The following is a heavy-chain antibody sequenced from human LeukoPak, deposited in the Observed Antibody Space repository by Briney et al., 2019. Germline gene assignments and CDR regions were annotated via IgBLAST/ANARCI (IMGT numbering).Heavy chain of an antibody. D-gene: IGHD6-13*01. CDR2: IDPSDSYT. V-gene: IGHV5-10-1*01. Sequence: GESLRIFCKGSGYNFNNYWISWVRQMPGKGLEWMGRIDPSDSYTNYSPSFQGHVTISADKSVTTVYLQWSSLKASDTAMYYCGRQDIAAAGLALDYWSQGTLVTVSS. CDR1: GYNFNNYW. J-gene: IGHJ4*02. CDR3: GRQDIAAAGLALDY.